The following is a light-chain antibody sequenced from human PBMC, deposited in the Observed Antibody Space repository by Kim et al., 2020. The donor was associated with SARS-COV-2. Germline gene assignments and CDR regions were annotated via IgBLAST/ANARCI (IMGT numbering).Light chain of an antibody. Sequence: LSPGERATLSCRASQSVSSYLAWYQQKPGQAPRLLIYDASNRATGIPARFSGSGSGTDFTLTISSLEPEDFAVYYCQQRSNWPIAFGQGTRLEIK. CDR3: QQRSNWPIA. V-gene: IGKV3-11*01. CDR2: DAS. J-gene: IGKJ5*01. CDR1: QSVSSY.